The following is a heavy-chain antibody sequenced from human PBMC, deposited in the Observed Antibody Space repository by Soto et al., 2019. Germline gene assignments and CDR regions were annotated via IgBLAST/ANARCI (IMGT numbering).Heavy chain of an antibody. CDR1: GFTFSSDG. CDR3: NADPPGVRGPIRNWFHX. J-gene: IGHJ5*02. D-gene: IGHD3-10*01. V-gene: IGHV3-30*03. Sequence: GGSLRHSGAASGFTFSSDGIHWVRQAPGKVLDWVSVMSYDGSNKYYSDSVKCRFTSSIDNSKKTLYLQMNSLRVEDTAVYYCNADPPGVRGPIRNWFHXWGQGTQVTVSX. CDR2: MSYDGSNK.